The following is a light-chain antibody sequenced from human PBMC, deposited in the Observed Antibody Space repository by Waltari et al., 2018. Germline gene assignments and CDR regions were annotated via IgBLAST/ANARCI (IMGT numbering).Light chain of an antibody. CDR3: SSSATDGDYFV. J-gene: IGLJ1*01. V-gene: IGLV2-8*01. CDR2: EVF. Sequence: QSALTQPPSASGSPGQSITISCTGTSSDVGGYNHVSWYQQYPGKVPKLLISEVFKRPSGVPSRFSVYKSGNTAYLTVSGLQAEDEADYYCSSSATDGDYFVFGTGTKVTVL. CDR1: SSDVGGYNH.